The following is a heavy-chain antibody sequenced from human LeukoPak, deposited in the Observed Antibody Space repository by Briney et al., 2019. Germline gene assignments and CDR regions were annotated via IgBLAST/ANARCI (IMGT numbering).Heavy chain of an antibody. CDR3: AKRDPPDWLFASRRIDY. CDR1: GFSFNTYW. Sequence: GGSLRLSCVVSGFSFNTYWMSWVRQAPGKGLEWVSAISGSGGSTYYADSVKGRFTISRDNSKNTLYLQMNSLRAEDTAVYYCAKRDPPDWLFASRRIDYWGQGTLVTVSS. J-gene: IGHJ4*02. CDR2: ISGSGGST. V-gene: IGHV3-23*01. D-gene: IGHD3-9*01.